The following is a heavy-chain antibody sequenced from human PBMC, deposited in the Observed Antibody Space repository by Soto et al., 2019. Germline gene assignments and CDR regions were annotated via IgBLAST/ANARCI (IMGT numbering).Heavy chain of an antibody. CDR3: ARIRALGSSSWYTGFGYYYGMDV. J-gene: IGHJ6*02. CDR1: GFSLSTSGVR. D-gene: IGHD6-13*01. V-gene: IGHV2-5*02. Sequence: SGPTLVNPTQTLTLTCTFSGFSLSTSGVRVGWIRQPPGKALEWLALIYWDGDRRYRPSLMSRLTIAKDTSKNQVVLTMTNMDPVDTATYYCARIRALGSSSWYTGFGYYYGMDVWGQGTKVTVSS. CDR2: IYWDGDR.